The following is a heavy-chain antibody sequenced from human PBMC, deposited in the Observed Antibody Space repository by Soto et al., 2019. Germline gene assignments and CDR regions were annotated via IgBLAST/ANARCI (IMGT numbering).Heavy chain of an antibody. CDR3: ARAVVYDYVWGSYRQKNYYFDY. D-gene: IGHD3-16*02. CDR1: GGSISRGDYY. Sequence: SETLSLTCTVSGGSISRGDYYWSWIRQPPGKGLEWIGYIYYSGSTYYNPSLKSRVTISVDTSKNQFSLKLSSVTAADTAVYYCARAVVYDYVWGSYRQKNYYFDYWGQGTLVTVSS. V-gene: IGHV4-30-4*01. J-gene: IGHJ4*02. CDR2: IYYSGST.